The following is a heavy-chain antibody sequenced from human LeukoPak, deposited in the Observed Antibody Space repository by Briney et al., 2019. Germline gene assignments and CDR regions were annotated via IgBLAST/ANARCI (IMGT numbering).Heavy chain of an antibody. Sequence: GGSLRLSCAASGFTFSSYYMSWVRQAPGKGLEWVANIKQDGSEKYYVDSVKGRFTISRDNAKNSLYLQMNSLRAEDTAVYYCARSYDSTGPGSYWGQGTLVTVSS. J-gene: IGHJ4*02. V-gene: IGHV3-7*01. CDR3: ARSYDSTGPGSY. CDR1: GFTFSSYY. CDR2: IKQDGSEK. D-gene: IGHD3-22*01.